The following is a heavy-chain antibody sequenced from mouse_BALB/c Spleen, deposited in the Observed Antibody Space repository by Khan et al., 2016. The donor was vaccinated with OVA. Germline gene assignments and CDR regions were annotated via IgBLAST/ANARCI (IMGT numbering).Heavy chain of an antibody. D-gene: IGHD1-1*01. Sequence: QMQLEESGAELVKPGASVKLSCKASGYTFTSYDINWVRQRPEQGLEWIGWIFPGDDSTKYNEKFKGKATLTSDKSSSTAYMQLSRLTSEDSAVYCCARHYYGGILYWYFDVWGAGTTVTVSS. V-gene: IGHV1-85*01. CDR1: GYTFTSYD. J-gene: IGHJ1*01. CDR3: ARHYYGGILYWYFDV. CDR2: IFPGDDST.